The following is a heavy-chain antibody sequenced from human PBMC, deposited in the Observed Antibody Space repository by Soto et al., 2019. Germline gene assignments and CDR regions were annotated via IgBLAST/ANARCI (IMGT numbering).Heavy chain of an antibody. J-gene: IGHJ4*02. V-gene: IGHV1-69*19. CDR1: GGTFNTYA. CDR2: ISPMFGAA. Sequence: QVQLVQSGAEMKKPGSSVKVSCQSSGGTFNTYAMNWVRQAPGQGPEWMGDISPMFGAANYAPKFQGRVTISADESTGTSYMQLSSLTSEDTALYFCARAVQVHTPGVVYWGQGTLVTVSS. CDR3: ARAVQVHTPGVVY. D-gene: IGHD3-10*01.